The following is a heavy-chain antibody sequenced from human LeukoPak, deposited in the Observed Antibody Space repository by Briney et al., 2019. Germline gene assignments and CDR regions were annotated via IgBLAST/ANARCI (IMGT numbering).Heavy chain of an antibody. CDR3: ARDVLRFGELFTPY. J-gene: IGHJ4*02. Sequence: SETLSLTCTVSGGSISSYYWSWIRQPPGKGLEWIGYIYYSGSTNYNPSLKSRVTISVDTSKNQFSLKLSSVTAADTAVYYCARDVLRFGELFTPYWGQGTLVTVSS. CDR1: GGSISSYY. V-gene: IGHV4-59*01. D-gene: IGHD3-10*01. CDR2: IYYSGST.